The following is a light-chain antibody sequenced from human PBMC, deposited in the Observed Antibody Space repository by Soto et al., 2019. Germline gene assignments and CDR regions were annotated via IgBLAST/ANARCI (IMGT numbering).Light chain of an antibody. CDR1: QSVSSY. V-gene: IGKV3-11*01. CDR3: QQRSNWPPKLT. J-gene: IGKJ4*01. CDR2: DAS. Sequence: EIVLTQSPATLSLSPGERATLSCRASQSVSSYLDWYKQKPGQAPRLLIYDASNRATGIPARFSGSGSGTDFTLTISSLEPEDFAVYYCQQRSNWPPKLTFGGGTKVEIK.